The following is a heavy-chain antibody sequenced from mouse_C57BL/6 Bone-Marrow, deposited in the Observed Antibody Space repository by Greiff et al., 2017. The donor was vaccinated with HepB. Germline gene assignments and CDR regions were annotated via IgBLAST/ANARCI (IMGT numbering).Heavy chain of an antibody. J-gene: IGHJ2*01. CDR2: ISYDGSN. CDR3: ARKDYGSSYDYFDY. Sequence: EVKLQESGPGLVKPSQSLSLTCSVTGYSITSGYYWNWIRQFPGNKLEWMGYISYDGSNNYNPSLKNRISITRDTSKNQFFLKLNSVTTEDTATYYCARKDYGSSYDYFDYWGQGTTLTVSS. CDR1: GYSITSGYY. V-gene: IGHV3-6*01. D-gene: IGHD1-1*01.